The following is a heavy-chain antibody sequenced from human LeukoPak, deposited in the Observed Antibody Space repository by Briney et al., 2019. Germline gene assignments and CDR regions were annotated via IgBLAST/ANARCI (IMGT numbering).Heavy chain of an antibody. D-gene: IGHD3/OR15-3a*01. CDR3: AKDWTGIKPFDL. CDR1: GFTFSNYA. V-gene: IGHV3-23*01. J-gene: IGHJ2*01. Sequence: PGGSLRLSCAASGFTFSNYAMSWVRQAPRRGLEWVSSISGSGGNTYYAESVKGRFTISRDNSKNTLYLQMNSLRAEDTAVYYCAKDWTGIKPFDLWGRGTLVTVSS. CDR2: ISGSGGNT.